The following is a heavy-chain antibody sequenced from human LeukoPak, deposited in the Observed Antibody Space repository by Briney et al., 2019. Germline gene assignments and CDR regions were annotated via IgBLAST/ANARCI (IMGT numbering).Heavy chain of an antibody. CDR1: GGSISSSSYY. J-gene: IGHJ4*02. CDR3: ARSGLTGPEFDY. CDR2: IYYSGST. D-gene: IGHD7-27*01. Sequence: SETLSLTCTVSGGSISSSSYYWGWIRQPAGKGLEWIGSIYYSGSTYYNPSLKSRVTISVDTSKNQFSLKLSSVTAADTAVYYCARSGLTGPEFDYWGQGTLVTVSS. V-gene: IGHV4-39*07.